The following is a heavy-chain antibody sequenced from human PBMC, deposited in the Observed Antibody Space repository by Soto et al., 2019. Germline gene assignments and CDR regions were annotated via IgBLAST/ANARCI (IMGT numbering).Heavy chain of an antibody. CDR2: ISYDGSNK. V-gene: IGHV3-30*18. CDR1: GFTFSSYG. J-gene: IGHJ6*03. CDR3: AKGPILTGYSIYYMDV. D-gene: IGHD3-9*01. Sequence: QVQLVESGGGVVQPGRSLRLSCAASGFTFSSYGMHWVRQAPGKGLEWVAVISYDGSNKYYADSVKGRFTISRDNSKNTLYLQMNSLRAEDTAVYYCAKGPILTGYSIYYMDVWGKGTTVTVSS.